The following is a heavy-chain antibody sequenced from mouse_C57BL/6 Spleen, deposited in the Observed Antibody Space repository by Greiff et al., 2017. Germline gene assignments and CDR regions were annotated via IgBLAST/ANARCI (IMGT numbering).Heavy chain of an antibody. V-gene: IGHV1-19*01. Sequence: EVKLVESGPVLVKPGASVKMSCKASGYTFTDYYMNWVKQSHGKSLEWIGVINPYNGGTSYNQKFKGKATLTVDKSSSTAYMELNSLTSEDSAVYYCARSGGNWDYYFDYWGQGTTLTVSS. D-gene: IGHD4-1*01. CDR1: GYTFTDYY. J-gene: IGHJ2*01. CDR3: ARSGGNWDYYFDY. CDR2: INPYNGGT.